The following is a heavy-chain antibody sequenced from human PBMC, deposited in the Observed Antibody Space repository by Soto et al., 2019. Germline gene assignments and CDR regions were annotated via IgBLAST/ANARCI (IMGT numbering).Heavy chain of an antibody. CDR1: GYTFTSYG. Sequence: QVQLVQSGAEVKKPGASVKVSCKASGYTFTSYGISWVRQAPGQGLEWMGWISAYNGNTNYAQKLQGRVTMTTDTSXSXXYMELRSLRSDDTAVYYCARDRLPRNDYGGGERNNWGQGTLVTVSS. CDR2: ISAYNGNT. J-gene: IGHJ4*02. D-gene: IGHD4-17*01. CDR3: ARDRLPRNDYGGGERNN. V-gene: IGHV1-18*01.